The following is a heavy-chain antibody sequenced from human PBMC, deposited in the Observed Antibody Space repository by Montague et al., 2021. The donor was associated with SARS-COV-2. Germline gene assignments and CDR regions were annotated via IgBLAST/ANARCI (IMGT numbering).Heavy chain of an antibody. CDR1: GGSINSGSYY. CDR2: ISTSGNT. Sequence: TLSLTCTVSGGSINSGSYYWGWIRQAAGKGLKWIGRISTSGNTKYNTSRKSRVTIAVDTSQNQFSLKMYSVTAADTAVYYCARDTRPNFAYYDILAGDYYYYGIDVWGQGTTVTVSS. CDR3: ARDTRPNFAYYDILAGDYYYYGIDV. V-gene: IGHV4-61*02. J-gene: IGHJ6*02. D-gene: IGHD3-9*01.